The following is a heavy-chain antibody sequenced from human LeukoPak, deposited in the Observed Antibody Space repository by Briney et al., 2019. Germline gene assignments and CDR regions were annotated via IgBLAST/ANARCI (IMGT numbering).Heavy chain of an antibody. J-gene: IGHJ4*02. V-gene: IGHV4-31*03. CDR3: AGVAFLSGYCSSTSCASFGY. CDR1: GGSISSGGYY. D-gene: IGHD2-2*01. CDR2: IYYSGST. Sequence: KSSETLSLTCTVSGGSISSGGYYWSWIRQHPGKGLEWIGYIYYSGSTYYNPSLKSRVTISVDTSKNQFSLKLSSVTAADTAVYYCAGVAFLSGYCSSTSCASFGYWGQGTLVTVSS.